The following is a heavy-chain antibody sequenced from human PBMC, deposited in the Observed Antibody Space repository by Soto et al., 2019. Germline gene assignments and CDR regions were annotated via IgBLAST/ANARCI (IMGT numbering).Heavy chain of an antibody. V-gene: IGHV1-18*01. CDR1: GYTFTSYG. Sequence: ASVKVSCKVSGYTFTSYGISWVRQAPGQGLEWMGWISAYNGNTNYAQKLQGRVTMTTDTSTSTAYMELRSLRSDDTAVYYCARVEDYYYYYYMDVWGKGTTVTVSS. CDR2: ISAYNGNT. CDR3: ARVEDYYYYYYMDV. J-gene: IGHJ6*03.